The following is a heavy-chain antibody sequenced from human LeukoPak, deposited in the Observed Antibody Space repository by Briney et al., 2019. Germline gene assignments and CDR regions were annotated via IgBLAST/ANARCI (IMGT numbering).Heavy chain of an antibody. CDR3: ARVGYSFGTHDY. CDR1: GGSISSYY. J-gene: IGHJ4*02. V-gene: IGHV4-59*01. CDR2: IYYSVST. Sequence: SETLSLTCPVSGGSISSYYWSWIRQPSENGLEWIGYIYYSVSTNYNPSLKSRVTISVDTSKNQFSLKLSSVTAADTAVYYCARVGYSFGTHDYWGQGTLVTVSS. D-gene: IGHD3-22*01.